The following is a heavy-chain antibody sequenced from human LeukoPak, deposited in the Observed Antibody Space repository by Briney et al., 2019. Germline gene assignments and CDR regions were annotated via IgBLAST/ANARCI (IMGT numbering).Heavy chain of an antibody. CDR3: ARGNCGGDCYDYYFDY. D-gene: IGHD2-21*02. Sequence: SETLSLTCTVSGGSISSYYWSWIRQPPGKGLEWIGCIYYSGSTNYNPSLKSRVTISVDTSKNQFSLKLSSVTAADTAVYYCARGNCGGDCYDYYFDYWGQGTLVTVSS. CDR2: IYYSGST. V-gene: IGHV4-59*01. J-gene: IGHJ4*02. CDR1: GGSISSYY.